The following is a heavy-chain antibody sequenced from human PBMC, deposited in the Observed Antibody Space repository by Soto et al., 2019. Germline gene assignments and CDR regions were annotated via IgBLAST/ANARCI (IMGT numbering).Heavy chain of an antibody. V-gene: IGHV4-59*01. CDR3: ARSDGRY. CDR1: GGSISSSY. CDR2: IYDSGST. J-gene: IGHJ4*02. Sequence: PSETLSLTCAVSGGSISSSYWSWIRQPPGKGLEWIGYIYDSGSTYYNSSLKSRVTMSVDTSKNQFSLKLSSVTAADTAVYYCARSDGRYWGQGTLVTVS.